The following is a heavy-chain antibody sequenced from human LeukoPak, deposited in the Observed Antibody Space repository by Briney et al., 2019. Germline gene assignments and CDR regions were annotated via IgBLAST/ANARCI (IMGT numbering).Heavy chain of an antibody. Sequence: GASVTVSCTASGGTFSIYAISWVRQAPGQGLEWMGGIIPTFGTANYAQKFQGRVTITADESTSTAYMELSSLRSEDTAVYYCAATSRGSSSWYPTGWGQGTLVTVSS. CDR2: IIPTFGTA. D-gene: IGHD6-13*01. CDR1: GGTFSIYA. V-gene: IGHV1-69*13. J-gene: IGHJ4*02. CDR3: AATSRGSSSWYPTG.